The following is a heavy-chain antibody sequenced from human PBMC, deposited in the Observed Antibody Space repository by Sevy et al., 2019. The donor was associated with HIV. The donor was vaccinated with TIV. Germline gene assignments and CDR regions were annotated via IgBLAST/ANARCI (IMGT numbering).Heavy chain of an antibody. V-gene: IGHV3-33*01. CDR1: GFTFSSYG. CDR2: IWYDGTNK. D-gene: IGHD3-10*01. J-gene: IGHJ4*02. Sequence: GGSLRLSCAASGFTFSSYGMHWVRQAPDKGLEWVAVIWYDGTNKYYADSVKGRFTISRDNSKNTLYLQMSSVRAEDTAVYYCARDKLPPVMVTMVRGALSYFFDYWGQGTLVTVSS. CDR3: ARDKLPPVMVTMVRGALSYFFDY.